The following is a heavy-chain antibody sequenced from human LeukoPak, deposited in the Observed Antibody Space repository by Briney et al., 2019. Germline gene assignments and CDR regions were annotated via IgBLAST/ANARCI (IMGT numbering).Heavy chain of an antibody. D-gene: IGHD2-2*01. CDR3: ARVQYQLLFEGNWFDP. Sequence: ASVKVSCKASGYTFSGYYIHWVRQAPGQGLEWMGWINPISGDTHYAQRFQGRVTMTRDTSSSTAYMDLNSLISDDTAVYYCARVQYQLLFEGNWFDPWGQGTLVTVSS. CDR1: GYTFSGYY. V-gene: IGHV1-2*02. J-gene: IGHJ5*02. CDR2: INPISGDT.